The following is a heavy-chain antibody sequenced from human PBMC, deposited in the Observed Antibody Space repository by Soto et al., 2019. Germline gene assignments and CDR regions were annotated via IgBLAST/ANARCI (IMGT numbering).Heavy chain of an antibody. Sequence: QVQLVQSGAEVKKPGSSVKVSCKASGGTFSSYAISWVRQAPGQGLEWMGGIIPIFGRANYAQKFQGRVTITADESTSTAYMELSSLRSEDTAVYYCARAGIAVSGRDGYWFDPWGQGTLVTVSS. CDR1: GGTFSSYA. J-gene: IGHJ5*02. CDR2: IIPIFGRA. D-gene: IGHD6-19*01. CDR3: ARAGIAVSGRDGYWFDP. V-gene: IGHV1-69*01.